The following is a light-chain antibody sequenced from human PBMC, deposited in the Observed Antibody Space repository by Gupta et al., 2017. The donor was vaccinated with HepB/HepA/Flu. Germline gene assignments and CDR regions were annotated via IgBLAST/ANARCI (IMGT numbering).Light chain of an antibody. Sequence: VLKQSPATLSLSPGESATLSCRASQSVAGYLAWYQQKPGQAPRLLIYDASNRATAIPGRFSASGSETDFTLTISSLEPEDFAVYYCQHRSNWPPSTFGQGTRVEIK. V-gene: IGKV3-11*01. CDR3: QHRSNWPPST. J-gene: IGKJ5*01. CDR1: QSVAGY. CDR2: DAS.